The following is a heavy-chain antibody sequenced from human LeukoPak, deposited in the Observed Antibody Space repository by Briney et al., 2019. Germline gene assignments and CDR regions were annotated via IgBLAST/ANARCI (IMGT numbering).Heavy chain of an antibody. D-gene: IGHD2-15*01. Sequence: GGSLRLSCAASGFTFSNFYMSWIRQAPGKGLESVSYISGSSSNTNYADSVKGRFTISRDNAKNSLYLQMNSLRPDDTAVYYCTRHPAEGDYWGQGTLVTVSS. V-gene: IGHV3-11*03. CDR1: GFTFSNFY. CDR3: TRHPAEGDY. J-gene: IGHJ4*02. CDR2: ISGSSSNT.